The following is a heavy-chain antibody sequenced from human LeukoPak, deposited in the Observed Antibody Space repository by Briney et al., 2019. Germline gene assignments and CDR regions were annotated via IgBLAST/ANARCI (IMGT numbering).Heavy chain of an antibody. D-gene: IGHD5-18*01. CDR1: GGSISSHY. V-gene: IGHV4-59*11. J-gene: IGHJ6*03. CDR3: ARDSMGYSYGYYYYMDV. Sequence: SHTLSLTCTVSGGSISSHYWSWIRQPPRNQLEWSGYIYYSGSTNYNPSLKSRVTISVDTSKNQFSLKLSSVTAADTAVYYCARDSMGYSYGYYYYMDVWGKGTTVTVSS. CDR2: IYYSGST.